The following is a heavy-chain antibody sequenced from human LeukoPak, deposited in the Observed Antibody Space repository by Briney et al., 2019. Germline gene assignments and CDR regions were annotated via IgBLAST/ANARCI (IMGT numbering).Heavy chain of an antibody. CDR1: GFTVSSNY. Sequence: GGSLRLSCAASGFTVSSNYMSWVRQAPGKGLEWVSGISGSGATTYYADSVKGRFTISRDSSKNTLYLEMSSLRAEDTAVYYCAKTSGGNYWGQGTLVTVSS. CDR2: ISGSGATT. J-gene: IGHJ4*02. CDR3: AKTSGGNY. D-gene: IGHD2-2*01. V-gene: IGHV3-23*01.